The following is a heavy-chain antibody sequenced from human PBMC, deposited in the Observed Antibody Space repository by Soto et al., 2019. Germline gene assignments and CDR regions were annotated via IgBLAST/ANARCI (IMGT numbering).Heavy chain of an antibody. CDR3: ARGSQLRFLEWSFDY. J-gene: IGHJ4*02. CDR2: IWYDGSNK. V-gene: IGHV3-33*01. CDR1: GFTFSSYG. Sequence: GGSLRLSCAASGFTFSSYGMHWVRQAPGKGLEWVAVIWYDGSNKYYADSVKGRFTISRDNSKNTLYLQMNSLRAEDTAVYYCARGSQLRFLEWSFDYWGQGTLVTVSS. D-gene: IGHD3-3*01.